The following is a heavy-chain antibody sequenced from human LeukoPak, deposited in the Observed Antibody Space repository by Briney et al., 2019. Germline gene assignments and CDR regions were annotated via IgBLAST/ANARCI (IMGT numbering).Heavy chain of an antibody. D-gene: IGHD1-1*01. V-gene: IGHV3-53*01. CDR2: IYSGGST. Sequence: GSLRLSCAASGFTVSSNYMSWVRQAPGKGLEWVSVIYSGGSTYYADSVKGRFTISRDNSKNTLYLQMNSLRAEDTAVYYCARDLVWNDFEGEEGGQDYWGQETPVTVSS. CDR1: GFTVSSNY. CDR3: ARDLVWNDFEGEEGGQDY. J-gene: IGHJ4*02.